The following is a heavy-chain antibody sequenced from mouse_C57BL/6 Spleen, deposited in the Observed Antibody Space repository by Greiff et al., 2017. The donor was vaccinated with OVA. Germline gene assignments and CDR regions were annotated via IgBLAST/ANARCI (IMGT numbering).Heavy chain of an antibody. V-gene: IGHV1-9*01. J-gene: IGHJ1*03. D-gene: IGHD1-1*01. CDR2: ILPGSGST. CDR1: GYTFTGYW. Sequence: QVQLQQSGAELMKPGASVKLSCKATGYTFTGYWIEWVKQRPGHGLEWLGEILPGSGSTNYNEKFEGQATFTAATSSNTAYMQLSSLTTEDSDIYYCARFRYYGSTYWYFDVWGTGTTVTVSS. CDR3: ARFRYYGSTYWYFDV.